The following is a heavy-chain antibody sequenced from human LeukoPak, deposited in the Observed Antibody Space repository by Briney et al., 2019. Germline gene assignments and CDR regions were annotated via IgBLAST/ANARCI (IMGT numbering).Heavy chain of an antibody. Sequence: GGSLRLSCAASGFTFSSYAMSWVRQAPGKGLEWVSAISGSGGSTYYADYVKGRFTISRDNSKNTLYLQMNSLRAEDTAVYYCAKGGSLQQLVPYYFDSWGQGTLVTVSS. CDR3: AKGGSLQQLVPYYFDS. CDR2: ISGSGGST. J-gene: IGHJ4*02. D-gene: IGHD6-13*01. V-gene: IGHV3-23*01. CDR1: GFTFSSYA.